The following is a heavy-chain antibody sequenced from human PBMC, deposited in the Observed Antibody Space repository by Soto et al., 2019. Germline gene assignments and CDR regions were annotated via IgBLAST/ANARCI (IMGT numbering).Heavy chain of an antibody. Sequence: QVQLVESGGGVVQPGRSPRLSCAASGFTFSSYAMHWVRQAPGKGLEWVAVISYDGSNKYYADSVKGRFTISRDNSKNTLYLQMNSLRAEDTAVYYCARGTAAFPYYYYYYGMDVWGQGTTVTVSS. CDR2: ISYDGSNK. CDR3: ARGTAAFPYYYYYYGMDV. D-gene: IGHD2-2*01. CDR1: GFTFSSYA. J-gene: IGHJ6*02. V-gene: IGHV3-30-3*01.